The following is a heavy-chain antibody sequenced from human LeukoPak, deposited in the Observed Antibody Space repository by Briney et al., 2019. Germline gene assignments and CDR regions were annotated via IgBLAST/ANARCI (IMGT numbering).Heavy chain of an antibody. CDR3: ARAGNDLPNYYYYGMDV. J-gene: IGHJ6*02. V-gene: IGHV3-7*01. CDR2: IKQDGSEK. D-gene: IGHD1-1*01. Sequence: GGSLRLSCAASGFTSDDYGMSWVRQAPGKGLEWVANIKQDGSEKYYVDSVKGRFTISRDNAKNSLYLQMNSLRAEDTAVYYCARAGNDLPNYYYYGMDVWGQGTTVTVSS. CDR1: GFTSDDYG.